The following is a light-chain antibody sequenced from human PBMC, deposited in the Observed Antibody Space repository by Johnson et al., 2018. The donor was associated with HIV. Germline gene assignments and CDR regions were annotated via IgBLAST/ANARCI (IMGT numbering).Light chain of an antibody. CDR2: ENN. V-gene: IGLV1-51*02. CDR1: SSNIGNNY. CDR3: GTWDSSLSAYV. Sequence: QSVLTQPPSVSAAPGQKVTISCSGSSSNIGNNYVSWYQQLPGTAPKLLIYENNKRPSGIPDRFSVSKSGTSATLAITALQTGDEADYYCGTWDSSLSAYVLGTGTKVTVL. J-gene: IGLJ1*01.